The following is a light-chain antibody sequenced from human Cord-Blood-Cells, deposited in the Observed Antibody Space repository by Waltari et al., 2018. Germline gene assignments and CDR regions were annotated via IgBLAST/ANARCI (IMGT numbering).Light chain of an antibody. J-gene: IGLJ1*01. CDR3: SSYTSSSTLYV. CDR2: DVS. V-gene: IGLV2-14*01. CDR1: CSHVGCDHY. Sequence: QSALTQPAPASGSPGQSITISCTGTCSHVGCDHYVPCYQQHPGKAPKLMIYDVSNRPSGVSNRFSGSKSGNTASLTISGLQAEDEADYYCSSYTSSSTLYVFGTGTKVTVL.